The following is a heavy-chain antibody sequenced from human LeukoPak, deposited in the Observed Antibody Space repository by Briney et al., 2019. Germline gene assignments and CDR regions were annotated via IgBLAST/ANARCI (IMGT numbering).Heavy chain of an antibody. CDR3: ARGIWSASRASYYMDV. CDR2: ISAYNGNT. Sequence: ASVKVSCKASGYTFTSYGISWVRQAPGQGLEWMGWISAYNGNTNYAQKLQGRDTMTTDTSASTAYMEFSSLRSEDMAVYCCARGIWSASRASYYMDVWGKGSTVTVSS. D-gene: IGHD3-3*01. J-gene: IGHJ6*03. V-gene: IGHV1-18*03. CDR1: GYTFTSYG.